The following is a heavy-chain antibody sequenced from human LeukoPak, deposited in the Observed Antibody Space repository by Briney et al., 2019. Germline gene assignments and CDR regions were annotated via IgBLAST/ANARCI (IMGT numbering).Heavy chain of an antibody. J-gene: IGHJ4*02. CDR2: IIPILGIA. D-gene: IGHD4-17*01. Sequence: SVKVSCKASGGTFSSYAISWVRQAPGQGLEWMGRIIPILGIANYAQKFQGRVTMTRDTSTSTVYMELSSLRSEDTAVYYCARAPEYRTSVTDYWGQGTLVTVSS. CDR3: ARAPEYRTSVTDY. V-gene: IGHV1-69*04. CDR1: GGTFSSYA.